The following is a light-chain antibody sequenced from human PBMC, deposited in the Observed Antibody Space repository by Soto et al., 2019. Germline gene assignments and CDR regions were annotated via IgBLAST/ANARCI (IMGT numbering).Light chain of an antibody. CDR1: QSVSSF. CDR2: DAS. V-gene: IGKV3-11*01. CDR3: QQRYNWPPSFT. Sequence: EIVLTQSPATLSLSPGERATLSCRASQSVSSFLAWYQQKPGQAPRLLIYDASIRATDIPARFSGSGSGTDFTLTISSLEPEDFAVYYCQQRYNWPPSFTFGPGTRVDIK. J-gene: IGKJ3*01.